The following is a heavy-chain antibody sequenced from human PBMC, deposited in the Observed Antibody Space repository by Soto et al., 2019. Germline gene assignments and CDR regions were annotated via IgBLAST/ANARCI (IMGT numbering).Heavy chain of an antibody. V-gene: IGHV3-21*01. CDR3: ASIHSGDYGWFDP. CDR2: ISRSSSYI. Sequence: EVQLVESGGGLVKPGGSPRLSCAASGFTFSNYSMNWVRQAPGKGLEWVSSISRSSSYIYYADSVKGRFTISRDNAKNSLYLQMNSLRAEDTAVYYCASIHSGDYGWFDPWGQGTLVTVSS. D-gene: IGHD4-17*01. J-gene: IGHJ5*02. CDR1: GFTFSNYS.